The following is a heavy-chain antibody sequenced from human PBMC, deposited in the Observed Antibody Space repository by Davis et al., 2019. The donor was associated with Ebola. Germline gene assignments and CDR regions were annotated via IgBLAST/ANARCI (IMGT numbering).Heavy chain of an antibody. D-gene: IGHD3-10*01. CDR3: ARDIEVRGDSQNRAFDY. CDR2: INPNSGDT. Sequence: AASVKVSCKASGYSFTGYYMHWVRQAPGQGLEWMGRINPNSGDTNYAQKFQGRVSMTRDTSISTAYMELSMLRSDDTAVYYCARDIEVRGDSQNRAFDYWGQGTLVTVSS. CDR1: GYSFTGYY. V-gene: IGHV1-2*06. J-gene: IGHJ4*02.